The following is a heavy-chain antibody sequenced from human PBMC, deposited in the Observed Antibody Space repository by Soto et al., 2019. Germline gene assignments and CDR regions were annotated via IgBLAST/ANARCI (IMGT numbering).Heavy chain of an antibody. V-gene: IGHV3-23*01. D-gene: IGHD2-21*02. CDR2: IGSDVSGGAGIT. CDR1: GFTFSYYA. J-gene: IGHJ4*02. CDR3: ALISYCGGACSNFY. Sequence: EVRLLESGGGLVQPGGSLRLSCAASGFTFSYYALSWVRQAPGKGLEWVSSIGSDVSGGAGITYYTDSVKGRFTISRDNSKNMLFLHVNSLRAEDTAVYFCALISYCGGACSNFYWGQGTLVTVSS.